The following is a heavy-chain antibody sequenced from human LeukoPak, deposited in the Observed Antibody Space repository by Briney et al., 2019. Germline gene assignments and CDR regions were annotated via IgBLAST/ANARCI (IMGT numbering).Heavy chain of an antibody. Sequence: SGTLCLTCAVSGGSIGSSNLWSWVRQPPGQGLEWIGEIYHSGSTNYNPSLKSRVTISVDKSKNQFSLKLSSVTAADTAVEYCARGAYLPGIAVAGPIDYWGQGTLVTVSS. J-gene: IGHJ4*02. CDR2: IYHSGST. CDR3: ARGAYLPGIAVAGPIDY. D-gene: IGHD6-19*01. CDR1: GGSIGSSNL. V-gene: IGHV4-4*02.